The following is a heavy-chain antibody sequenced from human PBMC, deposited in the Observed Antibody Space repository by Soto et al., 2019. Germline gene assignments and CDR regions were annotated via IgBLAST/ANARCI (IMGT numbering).Heavy chain of an antibody. J-gene: IGHJ4*02. CDR1: GFTFSSYG. V-gene: IGHV3-23*04. CDR2: ISGSGGST. Sequence: VQLVESGGGVVQPGRSLRLSCAASGFTFSSYGMHWVRQAPGKGLEWVSAISGSGGSTYYADSVKGRFTISRDNSKNTLYLQMNSLRAEDTAVYYCAKDRYYYDSSGYYFRGQGTLVTVSS. D-gene: IGHD3-22*01. CDR3: AKDRYYYDSSGYYF.